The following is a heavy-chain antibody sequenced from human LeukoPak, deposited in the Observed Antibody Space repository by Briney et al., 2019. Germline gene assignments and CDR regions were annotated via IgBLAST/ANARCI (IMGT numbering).Heavy chain of an antibody. Sequence: GGSLRLSCAASGFTFSNYWMSWVRQTPGKGLEWVANIDQDGSEKFYVDPVKDRFTISRDNAKNSVYLQMNSLRAEDTAVYYCARDGGATMVRGVATYDSWGQGTLVTVSS. CDR2: IDQDGSEK. J-gene: IGHJ4*02. CDR3: ARDGGATMVRGVATYDS. D-gene: IGHD3-10*01. CDR1: GFTFSNYW. V-gene: IGHV3-7*01.